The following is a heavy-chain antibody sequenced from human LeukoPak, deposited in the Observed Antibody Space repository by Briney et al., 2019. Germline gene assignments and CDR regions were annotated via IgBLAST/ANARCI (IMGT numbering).Heavy chain of an antibody. Sequence: VSVKVSCKASGYTFTGYYMHWGRQAPGQGLEWMVWINPNSGGTNYAQKFQGRVTMTRDTSISTVYMELSRLRSDDTAVYYCARGPTRTTGTTSYYYYMDVWGKGTTVTVSS. CDR3: ARGPTRTTGTTSYYYYMDV. J-gene: IGHJ6*03. D-gene: IGHD1-1*01. V-gene: IGHV1-2*02. CDR2: INPNSGGT. CDR1: GYTFTGYY.